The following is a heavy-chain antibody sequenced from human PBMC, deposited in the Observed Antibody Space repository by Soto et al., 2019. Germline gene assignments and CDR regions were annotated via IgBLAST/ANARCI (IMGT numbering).Heavy chain of an antibody. CDR2: IYYSGIT. J-gene: IGHJ4*02. CDR3: ARGSGWYPY. V-gene: IGHV4-59*01. Sequence: VQLQESGPGPVKSSETLSLTCSVSGASMSGYYWSWIRQPPGKGLEWIGYIYYSGITNYNPSLKCRVTISVDTSRNHFSLKLNSVTAADTAVYYCARGSGWYPYWGQGSLVTVSS. CDR1: GASMSGYY. D-gene: IGHD6-19*01.